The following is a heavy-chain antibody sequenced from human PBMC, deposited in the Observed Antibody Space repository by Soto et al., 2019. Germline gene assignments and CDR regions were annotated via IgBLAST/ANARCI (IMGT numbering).Heavy chain of an antibody. CDR2: ITSDTKTI. CDR3: ARSVEGHFDY. V-gene: IGHV3-48*02. D-gene: IGHD6-19*01. J-gene: IGHJ4*02. CDR1: GFKFSIYS. Sequence: EVQLVESGAALVQPGGSLRLSCAASGFKFSIYSMNWVRQAPGKGLEWSAYITSDTKTIKYGDSVKGRFTISRDNAKNSVYLQMNSLSDEDTAVYYCARSVEGHFDYWGQGTVVTVSS.